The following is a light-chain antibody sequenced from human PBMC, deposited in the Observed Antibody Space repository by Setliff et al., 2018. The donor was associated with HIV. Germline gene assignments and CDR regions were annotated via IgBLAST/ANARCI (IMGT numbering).Light chain of an antibody. CDR3: SSYAITNTLP. CDR1: SSDVGGYNY. V-gene: IGLV2-14*01. Sequence: QSAPTQPASVSGSPGQSITISCTGTSSDVGGYNYVSWYQQHPGKAPKLIISEVRNRPSGISSRFSGSKSGNTASLTISGLQAEDEAEYYCSSYAITNTLPFGTGTKGTVL. J-gene: IGLJ1*01. CDR2: EVR.